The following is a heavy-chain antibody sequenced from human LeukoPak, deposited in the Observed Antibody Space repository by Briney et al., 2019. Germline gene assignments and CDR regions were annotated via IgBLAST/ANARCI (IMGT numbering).Heavy chain of an antibody. CDR3: ARDYYGGNSIYFDY. Sequence: GGSLRLSCAASGFTFSHYWMYWVRQAPGKGLEWVSRLNRDGTSSSYADAVKGRFTVSRDNVENTLNLEMNSLRAEDTAVYYCARDYYGGNSIYFDYWGQGTLVTVSS. D-gene: IGHD4-23*01. CDR2: LNRDGTSS. CDR1: GFTFSHYW. J-gene: IGHJ4*02. V-gene: IGHV3-74*01.